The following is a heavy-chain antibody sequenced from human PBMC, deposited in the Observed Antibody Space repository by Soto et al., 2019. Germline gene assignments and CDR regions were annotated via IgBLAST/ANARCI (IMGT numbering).Heavy chain of an antibody. J-gene: IGHJ3*02. D-gene: IGHD3-10*01. Sequence: QVQLVQSGAEVKKPGASVKVSCKASGYTFTSYAMHWVRQAPGQRLEWMGWINAGNGNTKYSQKFQGRVTITRDTSASTAYMELSSLRSEDTAVYYCARDTKVSVAFDIWGQGTMVTVSS. CDR2: INAGNGNT. CDR1: GYTFTSYA. V-gene: IGHV1-3*01. CDR3: ARDTKVSVAFDI.